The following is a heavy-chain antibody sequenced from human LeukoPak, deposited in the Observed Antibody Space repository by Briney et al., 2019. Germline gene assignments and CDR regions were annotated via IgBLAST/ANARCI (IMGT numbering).Heavy chain of an antibody. J-gene: IGHJ4*02. Sequence: ASVKVSCKASQYTFTTYFMHWVRQAPGQGLEWMGVINPSAGSTSYAQKFQDRVTMTRDTSTSTVYLHLSSPRSEDTAVYYCARGGYDFSSGHYPDNWGQGTLVTVSS. CDR3: ARGGYDFSSGHYPDN. D-gene: IGHD3-3*01. V-gene: IGHV1-46*01. CDR2: INPSAGST. CDR1: QYTFTTYF.